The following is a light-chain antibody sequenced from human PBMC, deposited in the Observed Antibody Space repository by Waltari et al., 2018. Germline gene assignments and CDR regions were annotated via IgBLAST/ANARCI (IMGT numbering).Light chain of an antibody. CDR2: RVS. J-gene: IGKJ2*01. CDR3: MQGTHWPYT. V-gene: IGKV2-30*02. Sequence: DVVMTQSPLSLPVTLGQPASISCRSSQSLVHSDGATHFTWFQQRPGQSPRRLIYRVSNRDSGVPDIFSGSGSGTDFTLKISRVEAEDVGVYYCMQGTHWPYTFGQGTKLEIK. CDR1: QSLVHSDGATH.